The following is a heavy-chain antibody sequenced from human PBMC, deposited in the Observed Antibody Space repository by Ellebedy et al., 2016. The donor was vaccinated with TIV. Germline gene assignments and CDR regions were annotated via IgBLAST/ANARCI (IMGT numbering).Heavy chain of an antibody. D-gene: IGHD2-15*01. CDR1: GFDSSRNY. CDR2: IYRDGRA. CDR3: VKEGTAVGGALDI. J-gene: IGHJ3*02. Sequence: PGGSLRLSREASGFDSSRNYMSWVRQAPGKGLEWVSVIYRDGRAYYVDSVKGRFILTRDNSKNTIYLQMNSLRGEDTAVYYCVKEGTAVGGALDIWGQGTLVTVSS. V-gene: IGHV3-53*01.